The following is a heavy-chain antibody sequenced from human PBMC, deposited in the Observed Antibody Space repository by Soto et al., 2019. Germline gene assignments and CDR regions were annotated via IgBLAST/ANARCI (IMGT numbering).Heavy chain of an antibody. CDR1: GYTFTTYG. J-gene: IGHJ4*02. CDR3: AKGYNYGYGDY. V-gene: IGHV1-18*01. D-gene: IGHD5-18*01. Sequence: QVHLVQSGAEVKKPGASVKVSCKASGYTFTTYGISWVRQAPGKGLEWMGWIGGYNGNTNYAQKFQGRVTMTTDTSTSTAYMELRSLRSADTAVYYCAKGYNYGYGDYWGLGTLITVSS. CDR2: IGGYNGNT.